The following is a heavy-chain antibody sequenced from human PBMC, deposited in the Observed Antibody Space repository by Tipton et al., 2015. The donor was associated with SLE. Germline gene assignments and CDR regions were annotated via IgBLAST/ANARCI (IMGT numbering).Heavy chain of an antibody. CDR3: APRQVDFDH. D-gene: IGHD2-15*01. J-gene: IGHJ4*02. CDR1: GFMFSSYA. Sequence: GSLRLSCAASGFMFSSYAMRWVRQAPGKGLEWVSVISGAGDSTSYADSVKGRFTISRDNSKNTLYLQMDSLRGDDTAVYYCAPRQVDFDHWGQGTLVSVSS. CDR2: ISGAGDST. V-gene: IGHV3-23*01.